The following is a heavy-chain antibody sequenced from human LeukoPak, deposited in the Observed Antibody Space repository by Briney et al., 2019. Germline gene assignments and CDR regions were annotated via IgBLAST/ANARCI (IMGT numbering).Heavy chain of an antibody. V-gene: IGHV4-59*01. CDR3: ARIRVIARVRIFGY. Sequence: SETLSLTCTVSGGSISSYYWSWIRQPPGKGLEWIGYIYYSGSTNYNPSLKSRVTISVDTSKNQFSLKLSSVTAADTAVYYCARIRVIARVRIFGYWGQGTLVTVSS. CDR2: IYYSGST. CDR1: GGSISSYY. J-gene: IGHJ4*02. D-gene: IGHD3-16*02.